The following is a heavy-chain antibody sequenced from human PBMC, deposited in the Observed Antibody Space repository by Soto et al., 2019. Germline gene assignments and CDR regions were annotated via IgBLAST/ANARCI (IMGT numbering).Heavy chain of an antibody. CDR2: ISATGGGT. J-gene: IGHJ4*02. CDR3: AKDRRAGGNSAFYFDF. Sequence: PGGSLRLSCAASGFKFSNYALSWFRQAPGKGLEWVSLISATGGGTYYADSVKGRFTISRDNSHNTLYLQVHSLTAEDTAVYYCAKDRRAGGNSAFYFDFWGQGAQVTVS. D-gene: IGHD3-16*01. V-gene: IGHV3-23*01. CDR1: GFKFSNYA.